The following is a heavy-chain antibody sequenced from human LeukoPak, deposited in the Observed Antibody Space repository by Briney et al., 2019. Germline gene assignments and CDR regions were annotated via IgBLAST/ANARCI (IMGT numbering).Heavy chain of an antibody. CDR3: AKDIATGNRLYYFDY. CDR2: ISWNSGSI. CDR1: GFTFDDYA. V-gene: IGHV3-9*01. D-gene: IGHD1-14*01. J-gene: IGHJ4*02. Sequence: QSGGSLTLSCAASGFTFDDYAMHWVRQAPGKGLEWVSGISWNSGSIGYADSVKGRFTISRDNAKNSLCLQMNSLRAEDTALYYCAKDIATGNRLYYFDYWGQGTLVTVSS.